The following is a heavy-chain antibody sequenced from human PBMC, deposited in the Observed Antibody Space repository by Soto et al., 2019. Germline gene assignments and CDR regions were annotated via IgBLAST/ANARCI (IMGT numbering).Heavy chain of an antibody. CDR1: GYIFVNYG. J-gene: IGHJ6*02. Sequence: QVQLVQSGDEVKKPGASVKVSCKASGYIFVNYGIAWVRQAPGQGLEWMGWISPYNGNTHYATKVQGRLTMTTDTSASTPYMDLGSLTSDDTAVYDCAMVDNYVTPTPPDVWGQWTTVTVSS. CDR3: AMVDNYVTPTPPDV. V-gene: IGHV1-18*01. CDR2: ISPYNGNT. D-gene: IGHD3-16*01.